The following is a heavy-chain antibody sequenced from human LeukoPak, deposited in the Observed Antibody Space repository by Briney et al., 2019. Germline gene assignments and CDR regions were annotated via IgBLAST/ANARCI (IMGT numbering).Heavy chain of an antibody. D-gene: IGHD2-15*01. Sequence: ASVKVSCKASGYTFNSYGLNWVRQAPGQGFEWMGWINTNTGNPTYAQGFTGRFVFSLDTSVSTSYVEISSLKAEDTAVYYCARARYCIGSTCPAGYYGMDVWGQGTTVTVSS. CDR2: INTNTGNP. J-gene: IGHJ6*02. V-gene: IGHV7-4-1*02. CDR3: ARARYCIGSTCPAGYYGMDV. CDR1: GYTFNSYG.